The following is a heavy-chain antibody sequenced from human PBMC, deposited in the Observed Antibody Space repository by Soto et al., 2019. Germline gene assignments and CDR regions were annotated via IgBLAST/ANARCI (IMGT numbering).Heavy chain of an antibody. V-gene: IGHV4-4*02. CDR2: IYHSGKT. J-gene: IGHJ4*02. CDR1: GDSISTNTW. CDR3: ASRPAYISGKDY. D-gene: IGHD3-3*02. Sequence: QVQLQESGPGLVKPSETLSLTCAVSGDSISTNTWWSWLRQSPGKGLEWIGEIYHSGKTNYKASLKSRVTISIDKSKNQLSLNLTSVTAADTAVYYCASRPAYISGKDYGGQGPLVPVSS.